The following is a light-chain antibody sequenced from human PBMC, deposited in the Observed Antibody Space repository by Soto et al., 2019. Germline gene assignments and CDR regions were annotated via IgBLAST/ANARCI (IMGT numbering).Light chain of an antibody. J-gene: IGKJ4*01. CDR2: DAS. CDR3: QQYDNLPLT. CDR1: QDISNY. V-gene: IGKV1-33*01. Sequence: DLQMTQSPSSLSASVGDRVTITCQASQDISNYLNWYQQKPGKAPKLLIYDASNLETGVPSRFSRSGSGTDFTFTISSLQPEDIATYYCQQYDNLPLTFGGGTKVEIK.